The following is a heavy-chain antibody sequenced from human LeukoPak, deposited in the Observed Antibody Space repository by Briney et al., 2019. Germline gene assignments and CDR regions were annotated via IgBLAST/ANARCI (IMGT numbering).Heavy chain of an antibody. J-gene: IGHJ4*02. CDR1: GFTVSSNY. CDR2: IYSGGNT. V-gene: IGHV3-53*01. Sequence: GRSLRLSCAASGFTVSSNYMSWVRQAPGKGLEWVSVIYSGGNTYYADSVKGRFTISRDNSKNTLYLQMNSLRAEDTAVYYCAREQIIVAAIYFDYWGQGTLVTVSS. D-gene: IGHD2-2*02. CDR3: AREQIIVAAIYFDY.